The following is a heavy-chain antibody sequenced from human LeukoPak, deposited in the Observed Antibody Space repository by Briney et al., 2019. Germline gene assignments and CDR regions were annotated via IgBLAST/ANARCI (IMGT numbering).Heavy chain of an antibody. D-gene: IGHD6-6*01. J-gene: IGHJ4*02. CDR3: ARRMYGSSFDY. V-gene: IGHV4-4*07. CDR1: GGSISSYY. Sequence: PSEPLSLTCTVSGGSISSYYWSWIRQPAGKGLEWIGRIYTSESTNYNPSLKSRVTISVDTSKNQFSLKLTSVTAADTAVYYCARRMYGSSFDYWGQGTVVTVSS. CDR2: IYTSEST.